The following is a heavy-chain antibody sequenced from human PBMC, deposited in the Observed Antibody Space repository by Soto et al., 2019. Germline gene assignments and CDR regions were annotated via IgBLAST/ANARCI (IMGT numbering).Heavy chain of an antibody. CDR2: MNPNSGNT. D-gene: IGHD3-3*01. CDR3: ERDLRXVSGWVNWHHYYYGMDV. Sequence: ASVKVSCKASGYTFTSYDINWVRQATGQGLEWMGWMNPNSGNTGYAQKFQGRVTMTRNTSISTAYMELSSLRSEDTAVYYCERDLRXVSGWVNWHHYYYGMDVWGQGTTVTVSS. J-gene: IGHJ6*02. V-gene: IGHV1-8*01. CDR1: GYTFTSYD.